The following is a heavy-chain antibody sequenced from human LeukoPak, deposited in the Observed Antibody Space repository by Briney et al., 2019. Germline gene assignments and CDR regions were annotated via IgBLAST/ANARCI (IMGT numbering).Heavy chain of an antibody. J-gene: IGHJ4*02. V-gene: IGHV3-74*01. Sequence: PGGSLTLSCTASGFTFSSYWMHWVRQAPGKGLVWVSRINTDGSSTSYADSVKGRFTISRDNDKNTLYLQMNSLRAEDTAVYYCARDWRRAAAGTPDYWGQGTLVTVSS. D-gene: IGHD6-13*01. CDR2: INTDGSST. CDR3: ARDWRRAAAGTPDY. CDR1: GFTFSSYW.